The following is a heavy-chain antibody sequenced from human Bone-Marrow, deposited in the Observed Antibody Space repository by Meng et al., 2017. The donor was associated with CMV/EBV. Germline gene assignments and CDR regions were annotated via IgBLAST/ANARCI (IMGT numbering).Heavy chain of an antibody. D-gene: IGHD2-2*03. V-gene: IGHV1-2*02. CDR2: INPNSGGT. CDR3: ARDLDIVVVPAALNWFDP. J-gene: IGHJ5*02. Sequence: ASVKVSCKASGYTFISYDINWVRQAPGQGLEWMGWINPNSGGTNYAQKFQGRVTMTRDTSISTAYMELSRPRSDDTAVYYCARDLDIVVVPAALNWFDPWGQGTLVTVSS. CDR1: GYTFISYD.